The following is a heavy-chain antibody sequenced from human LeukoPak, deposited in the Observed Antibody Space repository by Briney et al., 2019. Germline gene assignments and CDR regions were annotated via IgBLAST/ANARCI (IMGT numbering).Heavy chain of an antibody. CDR1: GGTFSSYA. D-gene: IGHD2-2*01. CDR3: AREISGIVVVPAANAFDI. J-gene: IGHJ3*02. Sequence: ASVKVSCKASGGTFSSYAISWVRQAPGQGLEWMGGIIPIFGTANYARKFQGRVTITADESTSTAYMELSSLRSEDTAVYYCAREISGIVVVPAANAFDIWGQGTMVTVSS. V-gene: IGHV1-69*13. CDR2: IIPIFGTA.